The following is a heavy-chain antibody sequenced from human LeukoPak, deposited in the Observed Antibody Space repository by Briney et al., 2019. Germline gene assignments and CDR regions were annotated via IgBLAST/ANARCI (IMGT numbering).Heavy chain of an antibody. CDR3: ASKATSLGYDFS. J-gene: IGHJ5*02. CDR1: GFTFSSYS. Sequence: GRSLRLSCAASGFTFSSYSMNWVRQAPGKGLEWVSYISSSSSTIYYADSVKGRFTISRDNAKNSLYLQMNSLRAEDTAVYYCASKATSLGYDFSWGQGTLVTVSS. CDR2: ISSSSSTI. V-gene: IGHV3-48*01. D-gene: IGHD3-3*01.